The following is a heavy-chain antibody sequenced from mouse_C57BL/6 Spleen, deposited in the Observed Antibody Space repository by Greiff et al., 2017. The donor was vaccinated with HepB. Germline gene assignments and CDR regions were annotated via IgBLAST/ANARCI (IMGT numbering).Heavy chain of an antibody. CDR3: ARDAYYSNYGYFDV. CDR2: ISDGGSYT. Sequence: EVQVVESGGGLVKPGGSLKLSCAASGFTFSSYAMSWVRQTPEKRLEWVATISDGGSYTYYPDNVKGRFTISRDNAKNNLYLQMSHLKSEDTAMYYCARDAYYSNYGYFDVWGTGTTVTVSS. D-gene: IGHD2-5*01. CDR1: GFTFSSYA. J-gene: IGHJ1*03. V-gene: IGHV5-4*01.